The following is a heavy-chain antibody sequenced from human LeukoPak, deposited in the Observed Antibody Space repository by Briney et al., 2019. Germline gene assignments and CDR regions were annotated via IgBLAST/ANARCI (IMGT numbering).Heavy chain of an antibody. CDR2: IKQDGSEK. D-gene: IGHD6-13*01. CDR1: GFTFSSYW. Sequence: PGGSLRLSCAASGFTFSSYWMSWVRQAPGKGLEWVANIKQDGSEKYYVDSVKGRFTISRDNAKNSLYLQMNSLRSEDTAVYYCARGDSSSWYYFDYWGQGTLVTVSS. V-gene: IGHV3-7*01. J-gene: IGHJ4*02. CDR3: ARGDSSSWYYFDY.